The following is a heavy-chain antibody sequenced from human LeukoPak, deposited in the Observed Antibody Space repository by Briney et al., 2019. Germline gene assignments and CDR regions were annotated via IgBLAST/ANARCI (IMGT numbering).Heavy chain of an antibody. D-gene: IGHD4-11*01. CDR1: GYTFTDYY. J-gene: IGHJ4*02. CDR3: ASSDYSNRFFDY. V-gene: IGHV1-2*02. Sequence: ASVKVSCKASGYTFTDYYMHWVRQAPGQGLEWMGWINPNSGGTNYAQKFQGRVTMTRDTSISTAYMELSRLRSDDTAVYYCASSDYSNRFFDYWGQGTLVTVSS. CDR2: INPNSGGT.